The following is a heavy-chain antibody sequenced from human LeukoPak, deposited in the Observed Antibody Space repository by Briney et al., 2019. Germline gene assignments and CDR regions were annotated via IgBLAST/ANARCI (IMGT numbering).Heavy chain of an antibody. CDR1: GFTFSSYS. J-gene: IGHJ3*02. V-gene: IGHV3-21*01. Sequence: GGSLRLSCAASGFTFSSYSMNWVRQAQGKGLEWDSCISSSSSSISYADSVKGRFTISRDNAKNSLYLQTNSLRAEDTAVYYCARVGGYNYGPGTFDIWGQGTMVTVSS. CDR2: ISSSSSSI. CDR3: ARVGGYNYGPGTFDI. D-gene: IGHD5-18*01.